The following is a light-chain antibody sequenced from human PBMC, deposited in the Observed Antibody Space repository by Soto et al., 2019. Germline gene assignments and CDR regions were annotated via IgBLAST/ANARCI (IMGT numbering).Light chain of an antibody. CDR2: ENN. CDR1: SSNIGNNY. V-gene: IGLV1-51*02. CDR3: GTWDSSLSAGGV. Sequence: QSVLTQPPSVSAAPGQKVTSSCSGSSSNIGNNYVSWYQQLPGTAPKLLIYENNKRPSGIPDRFSGSKSGTSATLGITGLQTGDEADYYCGTWDSSLSAGGVFGGGTQLTVL. J-gene: IGLJ2*01.